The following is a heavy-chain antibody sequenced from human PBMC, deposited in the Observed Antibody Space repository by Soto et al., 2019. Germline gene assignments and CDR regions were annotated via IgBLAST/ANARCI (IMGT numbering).Heavy chain of an antibody. D-gene: IGHD3-9*01. CDR1: GFSFTTYW. CDR3: ARDNSGYDILDYYYYGMDV. J-gene: IGHJ6*02. V-gene: IGHV5-51*01. CDR2: IYPGDSKT. Sequence: GESLKISCKGSGFSFTTYWIAWVRQMPGKGLEWMGIIYPGDSKTTYSPSFQGQVTISADKSISTACLQWSSLKASDTAVYYCARDNSGYDILDYYYYGMDVWGQGTTVTVSS.